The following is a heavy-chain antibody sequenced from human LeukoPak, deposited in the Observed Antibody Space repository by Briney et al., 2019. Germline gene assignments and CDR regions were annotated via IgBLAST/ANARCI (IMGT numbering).Heavy chain of an antibody. CDR1: GFTFSSYG. D-gene: IGHD5-12*01. V-gene: IGHV3-30*03. Sequence: GGSLRLSCAASGFTFSSYGMHWDRQAPGKGLEWVAVISYDGSNKYYADSVKGRFTISRDNSKNTLYLQMNSLRAEDTAVYYCARRGGYDPPDYWGQGTLVTVSS. CDR2: ISYDGSNK. CDR3: ARRGGYDPPDY. J-gene: IGHJ4*02.